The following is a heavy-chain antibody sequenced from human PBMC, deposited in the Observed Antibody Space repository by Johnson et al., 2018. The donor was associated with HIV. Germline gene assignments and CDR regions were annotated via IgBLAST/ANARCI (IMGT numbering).Heavy chain of an antibody. CDR1: GFTFSSYA. V-gene: IGHV3-7*01. CDR2: IKQDGSEK. CDR3: ARDWDAFDI. Sequence: VQLVESGGGVVQPGRSLRLSCSASGFTFSSYAMPWVRQAPGKGLEWVANIKQDGSEKYYVDSVKGRFTISRDNAKNSLYLQMNSLRAEDTAVYYCARDWDAFDIWGQGTMVIVSS. J-gene: IGHJ3*02.